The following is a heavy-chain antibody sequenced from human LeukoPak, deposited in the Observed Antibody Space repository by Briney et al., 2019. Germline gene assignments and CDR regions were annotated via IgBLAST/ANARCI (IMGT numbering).Heavy chain of an antibody. V-gene: IGHV3-30*03. J-gene: IGHJ6*02. CDR2: ISYDGSNK. D-gene: IGHD1-26*01. CDR1: GFTFSRYG. CDR3: ARNLEWELQEDYYGMDV. Sequence: GGSLRLSCAASGFTFSRYGMHWVRQAPGKGLEWVAVISYDGSNKYYADSVKGRFTISRDNSKNTLYLQMNSLRAEDTAVYYCARNLEWELQEDYYGMDVWGQGTTVTVSS.